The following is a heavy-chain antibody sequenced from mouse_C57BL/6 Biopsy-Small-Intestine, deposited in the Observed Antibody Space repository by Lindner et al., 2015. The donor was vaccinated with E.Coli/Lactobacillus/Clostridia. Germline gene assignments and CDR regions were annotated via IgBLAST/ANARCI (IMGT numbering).Heavy chain of an antibody. Sequence: VQLQESGPDLVKPGASVKMSCKASGYTFTDNNMHWVKQSHGKSLEWIGYINPNNGGTSYNQKFKAKATLTVNRSSNTAYMELRSLTSEDSAVYYCARYYNNYGAMDYWGQGTSVAVSS. CDR1: GYTFTDNN. J-gene: IGHJ4*01. CDR2: INPNNGGT. V-gene: IGHV1-22*01. D-gene: IGHD2-5*01. CDR3: ARYYNNYGAMDY.